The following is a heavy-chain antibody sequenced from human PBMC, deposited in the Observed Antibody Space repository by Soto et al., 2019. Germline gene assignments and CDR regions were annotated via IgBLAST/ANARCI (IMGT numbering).Heavy chain of an antibody. Sequence: QVQLQESGPGLVKPSETLSLTCTVSGGSISSYYWSWIRQPPGKGLEWIGYIYYSGSTNYNPSLTTRVTISADTSKHQFSLTLRSATAADTAVYYCARHHDSWGQGTLVTVSS. J-gene: IGHJ4*02. V-gene: IGHV4-59*08. CDR3: ARHHDS. CDR1: GGSISSYY. CDR2: IYYSGST.